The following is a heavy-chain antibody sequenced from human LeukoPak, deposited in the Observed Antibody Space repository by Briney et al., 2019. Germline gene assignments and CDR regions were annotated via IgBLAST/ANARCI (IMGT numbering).Heavy chain of an antibody. Sequence: GGSLRLSCAASGFTFSSYGMHWVRQAPGKGLEWVAFIRNDGSTKFYADSVKGRFTISRDNSENTLYLQMNSLRAEDTAVYYCAKDLPAAYFDYWGQGTLVTVSS. V-gene: IGHV3-30*02. CDR3: AKDLPAAYFDY. CDR2: IRNDGSTK. D-gene: IGHD2-2*01. CDR1: GFTFSSYG. J-gene: IGHJ4*02.